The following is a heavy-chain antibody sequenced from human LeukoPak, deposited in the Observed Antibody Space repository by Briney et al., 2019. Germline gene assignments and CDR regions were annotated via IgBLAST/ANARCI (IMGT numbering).Heavy chain of an antibody. CDR2: IYSSGST. D-gene: IGHD1-26*01. Sequence: PSETLSLTCTVSGGSISSGNYYWSWIRQPAGKGLEWIGRIYSSGSTNYNPSFKSRVTISVDTSKNQFSLKLSSVTAADTAVYYCAREGVGCGITRDAFDIWGQGTMATVSS. J-gene: IGHJ3*02. V-gene: IGHV4-61*02. CDR3: AREGVGCGITRDAFDI. CDR1: GGSISSGNYY.